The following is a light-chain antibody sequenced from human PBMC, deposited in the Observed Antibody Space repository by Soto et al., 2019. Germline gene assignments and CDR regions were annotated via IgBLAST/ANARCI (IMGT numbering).Light chain of an antibody. J-gene: IGKJ1*01. CDR2: DAS. CDR3: QQYNSYSEA. Sequence: DIKMNHSPSTLSASVGDRVTITCRASQSISSWLAWYQQKPGKAPKLLIYDASSLESGVPSRFSGSGSGTEFTLTISSLQPDDFATYYCQQYNSYSEAFGQGTNVDI. V-gene: IGKV1-5*01. CDR1: QSISSW.